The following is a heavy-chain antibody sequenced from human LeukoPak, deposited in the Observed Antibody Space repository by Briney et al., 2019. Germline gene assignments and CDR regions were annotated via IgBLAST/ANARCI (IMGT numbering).Heavy chain of an antibody. CDR1: GGSISSGNYY. V-gene: IGHV4-61*01. CDR2: IYYSGST. Sequence: SETLSLTCTVSGGSISSGNYYWSWIRQPPGKGLEWIGYIYYSGSTNYNPSLKSRVTILVDTSKNQFSLKLSSVTAADTAVYYCARAEMVRGAFDPWGQGALVTVSS. D-gene: IGHD3-10*01. CDR3: ARAEMVRGAFDP. J-gene: IGHJ5*02.